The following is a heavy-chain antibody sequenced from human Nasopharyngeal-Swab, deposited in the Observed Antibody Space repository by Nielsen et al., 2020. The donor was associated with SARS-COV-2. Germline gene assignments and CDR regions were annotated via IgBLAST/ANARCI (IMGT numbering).Heavy chain of an antibody. V-gene: IGHV4-59*08. CDR2: IYSSGST. CDR3: ARHPLHDYGDYDLPYYYYYMDV. J-gene: IGHJ6*03. D-gene: IGHD4-17*01. Sequence: GSLRLSCTVSGGSIRNFYWSWIRQPPGKGLEWIAHIYSSGSTNSNPSLKSRVTISVDTSRNQFSLKLSSVTAADTAVYYCARHPLHDYGDYDLPYYYYYMDVWGKGTTVTVSS. CDR1: GGSIRNFY.